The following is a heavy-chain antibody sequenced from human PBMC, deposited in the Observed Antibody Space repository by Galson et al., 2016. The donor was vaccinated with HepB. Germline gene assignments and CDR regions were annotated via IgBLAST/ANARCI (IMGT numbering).Heavy chain of an antibody. J-gene: IGHJ4*02. V-gene: IGHV3-33*01. CDR1: GFTFSSYG. Sequence: SLRLSCAASGFTFSSYGMHWVRQAPGKGLEWVAVIWYDGSNKYYADSVKGRFTISRDNSKNTLFLRMNSLRAEDTAVYYCAREKDSSSWYNFDYWGQGTLVTVSS. D-gene: IGHD6-13*01. CDR2: IWYDGSNK. CDR3: AREKDSSSWYNFDY.